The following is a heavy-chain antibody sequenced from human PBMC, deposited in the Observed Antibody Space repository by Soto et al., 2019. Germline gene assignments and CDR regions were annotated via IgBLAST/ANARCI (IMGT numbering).Heavy chain of an antibody. CDR2: ISGSGGDT. Sequence: EVQLLASGGGLVQPGGSLRLSCVVSGFTFSSYAINWVRQAPGKGLEWVSGISGSGGDTYYVDSVKGRFTISRDNSKNTLYLQMDSLRAEDTAVYYCAKAMDAFWSGYYLRGYFDLWGRGTLVTVS. CDR1: GFTFSSYA. CDR3: AKAMDAFWSGYYLRGYFDL. V-gene: IGHV3-23*01. D-gene: IGHD3-3*01. J-gene: IGHJ2*01.